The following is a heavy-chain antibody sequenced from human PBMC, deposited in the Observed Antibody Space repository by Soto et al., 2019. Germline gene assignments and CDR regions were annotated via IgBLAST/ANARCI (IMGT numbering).Heavy chain of an antibody. CDR2: SSNSGTYT. CDR1: GFTVSDYY. CDR3: ARSGDNYNVLDY. D-gene: IGHD3-10*02. J-gene: IGHJ4*02. Sequence: LRLSCAASGFTVSDYYMSWIRQAPGKGLEWLSYSSNSGTYTRYADSVKGRFSISRDNAKNSLYLQINSLRSEDTATYYCARSGDNYNVLDYWGQGTPVTVSS. V-gene: IGHV3-11*06.